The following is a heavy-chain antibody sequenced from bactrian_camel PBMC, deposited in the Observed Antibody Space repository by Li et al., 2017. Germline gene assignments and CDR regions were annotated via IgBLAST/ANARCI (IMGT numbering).Heavy chain of an antibody. CDR3: AADIVVVGSLWYDCNY. J-gene: IGHJ4*01. CDR1: GLGIHRFA. V-gene: IGHV3S10*01. D-gene: IGHD1*01. Sequence: DVQLVESGGGLVQPGGSLRLLCTAPGLGIHRFAMSWVRQAPGKGLEWVSAISSDGTIYYADSVKGRFTITRDNGKNTVYLQMNNLKPEGTAVYYCAADIVVVGSLWYDCNYWGQGTQVTVS. CDR2: ISSDGTI.